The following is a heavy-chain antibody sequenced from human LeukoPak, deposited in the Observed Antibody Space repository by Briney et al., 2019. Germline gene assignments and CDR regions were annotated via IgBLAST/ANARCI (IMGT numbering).Heavy chain of an antibody. D-gene: IGHD3-22*01. V-gene: IGHV3-23*01. CDR1: GFTFSIHG. Sequence: PGGSLRLSCAASGFTFSIHGMNWVRQGPGKGLEWVSGITGSGGSTYYADSVKGRFTISRDNSKNTVYLQTNSLRAEDTAVYYCARDLSLIALTDWGQGTLVTVSS. CDR2: ITGSGGST. J-gene: IGHJ4*02. CDR3: ARDLSLIALTD.